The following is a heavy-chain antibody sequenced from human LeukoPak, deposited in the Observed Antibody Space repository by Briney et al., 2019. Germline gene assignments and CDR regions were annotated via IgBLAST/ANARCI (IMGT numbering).Heavy chain of an antibody. Sequence: GWSLRLSCAASGFSFRSSWMNWVRQAPAKGLQGVANINPEGRQTRFVHSVMGRFTMSKDNVKNSLYLQMNSLRVEDTAVFYCAAWTDRGYNFWGQGTVVTVSS. D-gene: IGHD5-24*01. J-gene: IGHJ4*02. CDR1: GFSFRSSW. CDR2: INPEGRQT. V-gene: IGHV3-7*01. CDR3: AAWTDRGYNF.